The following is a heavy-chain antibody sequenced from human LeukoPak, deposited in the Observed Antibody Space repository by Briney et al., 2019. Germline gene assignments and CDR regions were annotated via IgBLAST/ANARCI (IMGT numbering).Heavy chain of an antibody. Sequence: PGGSLRLSCAASGFTLSNYGMHWVRQAPGKGLEWVAFIQYDGSNKYHADSVKGRFTISRDNSKNTLYLQMNSLRAEDTALYYCANRYCSGGSCHRDYWGQGTLVTVSS. V-gene: IGHV3-30*02. CDR1: GFTLSNYG. J-gene: IGHJ4*02. CDR2: IQYDGSNK. CDR3: ANRYCSGGSCHRDY. D-gene: IGHD2-15*01.